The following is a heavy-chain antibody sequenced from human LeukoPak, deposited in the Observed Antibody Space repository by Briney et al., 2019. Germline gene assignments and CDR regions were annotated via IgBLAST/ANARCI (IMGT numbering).Heavy chain of an antibody. CDR1: GFTFSSYS. V-gene: IGHV3-21*01. Sequence: GGSLRLSCAASGFTFSSYSMNWVRQAPGKGLEWVSSISSSSSYIYYADSVKGRFTISRDNAKNSVYLQMSSLRDEDTAVYYCARPIAGVMFDPWGQGTLVTVSS. J-gene: IGHJ5*02. CDR3: ARPIAGVMFDP. D-gene: IGHD3-22*01. CDR2: ISSSSSYI.